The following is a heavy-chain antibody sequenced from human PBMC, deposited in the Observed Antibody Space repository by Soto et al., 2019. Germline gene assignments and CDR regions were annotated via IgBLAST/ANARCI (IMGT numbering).Heavy chain of an antibody. V-gene: IGHV3-11*01. Sequence: QVQLVESGGGLVKPGGSLRLSCAASGFTFSDYYMSWIRQAPGKGLEWLSYISSSTNIIYYADSVKGRFTVSRDNAKNSLYLQMNSLRAEDTAVYYCARRTAVARTLGWFDPWGQGTLVTVSS. J-gene: IGHJ5*02. CDR2: ISSSTNII. D-gene: IGHD6-19*01. CDR1: GFTFSDYY. CDR3: ARRTAVARTLGWFDP.